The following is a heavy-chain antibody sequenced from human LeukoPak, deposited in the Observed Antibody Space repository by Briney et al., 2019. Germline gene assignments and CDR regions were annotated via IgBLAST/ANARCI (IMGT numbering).Heavy chain of an antibody. V-gene: IGHV3-23*01. CDR2: ISGSGGST. CDR1: GFTFSSYA. CDR3: AKRLVPATDLFDY. J-gene: IGHJ4*02. Sequence: GGSLRLSCAASGFTFSSYAMSWVRQAPGKGLEWVSAISGSGGSTYYADSMKGRFTISRDNSKNTLYLQMNSLRAEDTAVYYCAKRLVPATDLFDYWGQGTLVTVSS. D-gene: IGHD2-2*01.